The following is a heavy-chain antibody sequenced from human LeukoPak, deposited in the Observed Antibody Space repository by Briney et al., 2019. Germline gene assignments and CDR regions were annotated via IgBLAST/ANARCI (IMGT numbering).Heavy chain of an antibody. Sequence: PGGSLRLSCAASGFTFDDYGMSWVRQAPGKGLEWVSGINWNGGSTGYADSVKGRFTISRDNAKKYLYLQMNSLSSEDVALYYCTRSSGWYNYFDYWGQGTLVTVSS. CDR2: INWNGGST. J-gene: IGHJ4*02. CDR3: TRSSGWYNYFDY. V-gene: IGHV3-20*04. D-gene: IGHD6-19*01. CDR1: GFTFDDYG.